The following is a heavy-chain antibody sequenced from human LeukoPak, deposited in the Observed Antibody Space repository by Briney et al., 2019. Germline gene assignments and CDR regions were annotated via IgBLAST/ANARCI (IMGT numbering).Heavy chain of an antibody. CDR2: IRYDGSNK. J-gene: IGHJ6*03. D-gene: IGHD1-1*01. Sequence: PGGSLRLSCAASGFTFNNYGMHWVRQAPGKGLEWVAFIRYDGSNKYHADSVKGRSTISRDNSKNTVYLQMNSLRAEVTAVYFCAKEYGYDYNYFYSMDVWGKGTTVTISS. CDR1: GFTFNNYG. V-gene: IGHV3-30*02. CDR3: AKEYGYDYNYFYSMDV.